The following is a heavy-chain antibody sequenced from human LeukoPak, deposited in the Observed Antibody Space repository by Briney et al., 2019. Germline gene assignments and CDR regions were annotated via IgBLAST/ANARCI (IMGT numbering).Heavy chain of an antibody. CDR2: ISGSGGST. D-gene: IGHD3-10*01. CDR3: AKNSFYYDSGSYFFDY. CDR1: GFTSSSYG. J-gene: IGHJ4*02. V-gene: IGHV3-23*01. Sequence: PGGSLRLSCAASGFTSSSYGMSWVRQPPGKGLEWVSIISGSGGSTSYADSVKGRFTISRDISKNTLYLQMNSLRAEDTAVYYCAKNSFYYDSGSYFFDYWGQGTLVTVSS.